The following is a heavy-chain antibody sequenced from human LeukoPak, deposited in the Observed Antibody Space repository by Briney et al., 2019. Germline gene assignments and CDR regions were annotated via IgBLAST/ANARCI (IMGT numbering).Heavy chain of an antibody. J-gene: IGHJ2*01. CDR1: GGSISSYY. Sequence: SETLSLTCTVSGGSISSYYWSWIRQPPGKGLEWIGYIYYSGSTNYNPILKSRVTISVDTSKNQFSLKLSSVSAADTAVYYCARVTLRYFDLWGRGTLVTVSS. V-gene: IGHV4-59*01. CDR2: IYYSGST. CDR3: ARVTLRYFDL.